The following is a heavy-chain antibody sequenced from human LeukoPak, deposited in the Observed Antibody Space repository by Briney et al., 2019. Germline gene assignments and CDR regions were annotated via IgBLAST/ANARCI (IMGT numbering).Heavy chain of an antibody. CDR2: IYPAGSHT. J-gene: IGHJ4*02. D-gene: IGHD2/OR15-2a*01. CDR3: ASGVSTTFDY. V-gene: IGHV5-51*01. CDR1: TYNFPNYW. Sequence: GESLKISCKASTYNFPNYWIGRVRQMPGKGLEWMGIIYPAGSHTIYSPSFQGQVTISADKSISTAYLQWSSLKASDTAMYYCASGVSTTFDYWGQGTLVTVSS.